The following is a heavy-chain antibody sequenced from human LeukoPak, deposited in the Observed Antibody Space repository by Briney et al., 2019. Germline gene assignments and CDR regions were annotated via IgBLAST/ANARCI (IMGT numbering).Heavy chain of an antibody. CDR1: GNSFGDYY. D-gene: IGHD4-17*01. CDR3: TRDTGTTGEVKFDP. Sequence: SETLSLTCTVSGNSFGDYYWSWIRQPAGKGLEWIGRIYTSGSTTYNPSQKSRVTMSVDTSKSQFSLNLMSVTAADTAVYYCTRDTGTTGEVKFDPWGQGTLVTVSS. J-gene: IGHJ5*02. CDR2: IYTSGST. V-gene: IGHV4-4*07.